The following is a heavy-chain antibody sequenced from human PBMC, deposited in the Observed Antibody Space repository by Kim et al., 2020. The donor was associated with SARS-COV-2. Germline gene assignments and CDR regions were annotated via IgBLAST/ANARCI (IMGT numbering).Heavy chain of an antibody. Sequence: SDTVYSPSFQGQVTISADKSISTAYLQWSSLKVSDTAVYYCMTGEYFFDYWGQGTLVTVSS. CDR3: MTGEYFFDY. D-gene: IGHD3-10*01. J-gene: IGHJ4*02. CDR2: SDT. V-gene: IGHV5-51*01.